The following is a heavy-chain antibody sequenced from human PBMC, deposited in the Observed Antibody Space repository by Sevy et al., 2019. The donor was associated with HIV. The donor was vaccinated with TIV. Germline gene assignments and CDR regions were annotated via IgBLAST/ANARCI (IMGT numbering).Heavy chain of an antibody. CDR1: GFTFSSYA. CDR3: ARDHDYVGATDYYYYGMDV. Sequence: GGSLRLSCAASGFTFSSYAMHWVRQAPGKGLEWVAVISYDGSNKYYADSVKGRFTTSRDNSKNTLYLQMNSLRAEDTAVYYCARDHDYVGATDYYYYGMDVWGQGTTVTVSS. D-gene: IGHD1-26*01. V-gene: IGHV3-30-3*01. CDR2: ISYDGSNK. J-gene: IGHJ6*02.